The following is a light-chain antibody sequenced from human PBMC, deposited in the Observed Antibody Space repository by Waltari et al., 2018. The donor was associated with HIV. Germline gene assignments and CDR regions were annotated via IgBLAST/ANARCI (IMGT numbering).Light chain of an antibody. CDR2: EVY. V-gene: IGLV2-14*01. CDR3: SSYSTRGFVL. CDR1: ASDMTTFNF. J-gene: IGLJ3*02. Sequence: SALTQPASVSGSPGQSITISCTGPASDMTTFNFVSWYQQSPGSAPKLIIFEVYFRPSGVSVRFSGSKSGDTASLTISALRAEDEGDYFCSSYSTRGFVLFGGGTKVTVL.